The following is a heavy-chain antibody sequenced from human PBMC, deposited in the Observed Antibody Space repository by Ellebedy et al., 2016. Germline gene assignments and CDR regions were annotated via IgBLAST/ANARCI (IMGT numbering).Heavy chain of an antibody. CDR1: GYTFLRYA. V-gene: IGHV1-3*01. CDR2: INSGNDNT. D-gene: IGHD2-15*01. CDR3: ARGRVVEGVMDV. Sequence: ASVKVSCKASGYTFLRYAMHWVRQAPGQSLEWMGWINSGNDNTKFSPKFQGRLTIARDTTASTVYMELSSLKFEDTAVYYCARGRVVEGVMDVWGQGTLVTVSS. J-gene: IGHJ4*02.